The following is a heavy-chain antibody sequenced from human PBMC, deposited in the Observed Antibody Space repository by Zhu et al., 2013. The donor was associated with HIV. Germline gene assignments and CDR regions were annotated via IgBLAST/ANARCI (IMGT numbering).Heavy chain of an antibody. J-gene: IGHJ6*03. CDR1: GYTFTNYG. CDR2: MNPNSGNT. CDR3: ARVRGEGDGAYYYHYMDV. Sequence: QVQLVQSGAEVKKPGASVKVSCKASGYTFTNYGITWVRQAPGQGLEWMGWMNPNSGNTAYAQKFQGRVTMSRNTSITTAYMELSSLRSDDTAVYYCARVRGEGDGAYYYHYMDVWGKGTTVTVSS. V-gene: IGHV1-8*02. D-gene: IGHD3-10*01.